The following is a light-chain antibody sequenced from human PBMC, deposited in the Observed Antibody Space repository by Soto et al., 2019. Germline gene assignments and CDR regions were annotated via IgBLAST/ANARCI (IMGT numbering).Light chain of an antibody. J-gene: IGKJ4*01. CDR2: GAS. CDR3: QQYGNSPLT. CDR1: HIVSINY. V-gene: IGKV3-20*01. Sequence: ETVLTQSPGTLSLSPGERANISCRASHIVSINYLAWYQQKPGQAPRLLIYGASSRATGIPDRFSGSGSGTDFTLTISRLEPEDYAVYYCQQYGNSPLTFGGGTKVDIK.